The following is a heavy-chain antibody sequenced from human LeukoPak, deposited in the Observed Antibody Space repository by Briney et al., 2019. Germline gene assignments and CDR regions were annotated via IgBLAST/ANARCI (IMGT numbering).Heavy chain of an antibody. J-gene: IGHJ6*02. CDR3: ARGRSGWSPYYYYGMDV. CDR1: GFTFSSYS. Sequence: GGSLRLSCAASGFTFSSYSMNWVRQAPGKGLEWVSFISSTTSYKYYADSVKGRFTISRDNAKNSLYLQMNSLRAEDTAVYHCARGRSGWSPYYYYGMDVWGQGTTVTVSS. CDR2: ISSTTSYK. V-gene: IGHV3-21*01. D-gene: IGHD6-19*01.